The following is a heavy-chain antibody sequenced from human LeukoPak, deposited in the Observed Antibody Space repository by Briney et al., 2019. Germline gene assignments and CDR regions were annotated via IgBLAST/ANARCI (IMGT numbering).Heavy chain of an antibody. Sequence: GGSLRLSCAASGFTFSSYGMHWVRQAPGKGLEWVAFIRYDGSNKYYADSVKGRFTISRDNSKNTLYLQMNSLRAEDTAVYYCARRGSGLYGEDGAFDIWGQGTMVTVSS. D-gene: IGHD6-19*01. V-gene: IGHV3-30*02. CDR1: GFTFSSYG. J-gene: IGHJ3*02. CDR2: IRYDGSNK. CDR3: ARRGSGLYGEDGAFDI.